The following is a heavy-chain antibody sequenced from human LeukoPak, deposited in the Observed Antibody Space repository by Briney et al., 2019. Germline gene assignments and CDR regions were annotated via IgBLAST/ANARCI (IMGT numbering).Heavy chain of an antibody. Sequence: SETLSLTCTVSGGSISSSSYYWGWIRQPPGKGLEWIGSIYYSGSTYYNPSLKSRVTISVDTSKNQFSLKLSSVTAADTAVYYCARSDIVATIPFDYWAREPWSPSPQ. D-gene: IGHD5-12*01. CDR1: GGSISSSSYY. J-gene: IGHJ4*02. CDR2: IYYSGST. V-gene: IGHV4-39*01. CDR3: ARSDIVATIPFDY.